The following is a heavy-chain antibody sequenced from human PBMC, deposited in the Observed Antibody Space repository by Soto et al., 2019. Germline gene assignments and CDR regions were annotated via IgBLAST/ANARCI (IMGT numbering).Heavy chain of an antibody. Sequence: QVQLVESGGGVVQPGRSLRLSCAASGFTFSSYAMHWVRQAPGKGLEWLAVISYDGSNKYYADSVKGRFTISRDNSKNTLYLQMNSLRAEDTAVYYCARAPLDYGDYVSHAFDIWGQGTMVTVSS. J-gene: IGHJ3*02. V-gene: IGHV3-30-3*01. D-gene: IGHD4-17*01. CDR1: GFTFSSYA. CDR2: ISYDGSNK. CDR3: ARAPLDYGDYVSHAFDI.